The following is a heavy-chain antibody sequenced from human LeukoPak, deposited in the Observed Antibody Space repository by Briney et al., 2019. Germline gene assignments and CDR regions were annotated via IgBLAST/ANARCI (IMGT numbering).Heavy chain of an antibody. D-gene: IGHD6-6*01. CDR3: AREYSSSSGRRAFDI. CDR2: IYYSGST. V-gene: IGHV4-59*08. Sequence: SETLSLTCTVSGGSISSYYWNWIRQPPGKGLEWIGYIYYSGSTNYNPSLKSRVTILVDTSKNEFSLRLSSVTAADTAVYYCAREYSSSSGRRAFDIWGQGTMVTVSS. CDR1: GGSISSYY. J-gene: IGHJ3*02.